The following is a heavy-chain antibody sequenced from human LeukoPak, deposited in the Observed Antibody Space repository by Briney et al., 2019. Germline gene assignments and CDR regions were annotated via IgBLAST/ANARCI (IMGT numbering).Heavy chain of an antibody. Sequence: PSETLSLTCTVSGGSISSGGYYWSWIRQHPGKGLEWIGYIYYSGSTYYNPSLKSRVTISVDTSKNQFSLKLSSVTAADTAVYYCATCSRLRRQYYFDYWGQGTLVTVSS. CDR2: IYYSGST. CDR1: GGSISSGGYY. V-gene: IGHV4-31*03. J-gene: IGHJ4*02. D-gene: IGHD4-17*01. CDR3: ATCSRLRRQYYFDY.